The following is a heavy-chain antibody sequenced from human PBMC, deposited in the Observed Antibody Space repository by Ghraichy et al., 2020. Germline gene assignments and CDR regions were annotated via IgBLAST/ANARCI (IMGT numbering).Heavy chain of an antibody. CDR3: ARDQAGIVVVVAVTPGAFDI. CDR2: ISAYNGNT. J-gene: IGHJ3*02. D-gene: IGHD2-15*01. V-gene: IGHV1-18*04. CDR1: GYTFTSYG. Sequence: ASVKVSCKASGYTFTSYGISWVRQAPGQGLEWMGWISAYNGNTNYAQKLQGRVTMTTDTSTRTAYMELRSLISDDTAVYYCARDQAGIVVVVAVTPGAFDIWGQGTMVTVSS.